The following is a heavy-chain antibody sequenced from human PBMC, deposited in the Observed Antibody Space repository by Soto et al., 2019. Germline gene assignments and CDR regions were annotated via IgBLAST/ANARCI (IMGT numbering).Heavy chain of an antibody. CDR3: ARGLRDFACRLTFGY. CDR1: GFTFKNYA. J-gene: IGHJ4*02. CDR2: ISYDGSIE. Sequence: GGSLRLSCAASGFTFKNYAMHWVRQAPGKGLEWVAVISYDGSIEFYADSVKGRFTISRDDFKNTMFLQMGSLRVEDTAVYYCARGLRDFACRLTFGYCGQGTLVNVSS. D-gene: IGHD3-9*01. V-gene: IGHV3-30-3*01.